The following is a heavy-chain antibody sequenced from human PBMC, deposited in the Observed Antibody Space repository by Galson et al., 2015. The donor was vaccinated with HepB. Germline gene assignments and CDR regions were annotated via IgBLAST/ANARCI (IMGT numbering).Heavy chain of an antibody. CDR2: FDPEDGET. CDR1: GYTLTELS. CDR3: ATVGYCSGGSCYAEDYYYGMDV. D-gene: IGHD2-15*01. J-gene: IGHJ6*02. V-gene: IGHV1-24*01. Sequence: SVTVSCKVSGYTLTELSMHWVRQAPGKGLEWMGGFDPEDGETIYAQKFQGRVTMTEDTSTDTAYMELSSLRSEDTAVYYCATVGYCSGGSCYAEDYYYGMDVWGQGTTVTVSS.